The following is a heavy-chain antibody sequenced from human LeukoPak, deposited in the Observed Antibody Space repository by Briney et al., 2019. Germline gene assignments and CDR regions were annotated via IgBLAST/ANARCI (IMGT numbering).Heavy chain of an antibody. J-gene: IGHJ4*02. Sequence: SQTLSLTCAISGDSVSSNSAAWTWIRQSPSRGLEWLGRTYYRSKWYTYYAVSVKSRITINPDTSKNQFSLKLSSVTAADTAVYYCAREGSGSCFDYWGQGTLVTVSS. CDR1: GDSVSSNSAA. CDR2: TYYRSKWYT. D-gene: IGHD1-26*01. V-gene: IGHV6-1*01. CDR3: AREGSGSCFDY.